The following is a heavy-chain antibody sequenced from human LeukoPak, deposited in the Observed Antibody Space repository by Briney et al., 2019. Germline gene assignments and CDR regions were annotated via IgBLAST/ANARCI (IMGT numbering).Heavy chain of an antibody. J-gene: IGHJ4*02. Sequence: SETLSLTCTVSGGSISGYYWSWIRQPAGKGLEWIGRVYTSGSTNYSPSLKSRVTMSVDTSKNQFSLNLRSVTAADTAMYYCARDRCSSTSCPFDYWGQGTLVTVSS. CDR2: VYTSGST. CDR3: ARDRCSSTSCPFDY. CDR1: GGSISGYY. D-gene: IGHD2-2*01. V-gene: IGHV4-4*07.